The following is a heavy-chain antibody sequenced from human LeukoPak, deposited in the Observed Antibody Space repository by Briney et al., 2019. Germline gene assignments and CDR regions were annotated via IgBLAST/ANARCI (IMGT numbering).Heavy chain of an antibody. CDR1: GFTFDDYA. V-gene: IGHV3-9*01. D-gene: IGHD3-3*01. CDR2: ISWNSGSI. CDR3: AKDSNGYDFWSGYFGGMDV. Sequence: GGSLRLSCAASGFTFDDYAMPWVRHAPGKGLEWVSGISWNSGSIGYADSVKGRFTISRDNAKNSLYLQMNSLRAEDTALYYCAKDSNGYDFWSGYFGGMDVWGQGTTVTVSS. J-gene: IGHJ6*02.